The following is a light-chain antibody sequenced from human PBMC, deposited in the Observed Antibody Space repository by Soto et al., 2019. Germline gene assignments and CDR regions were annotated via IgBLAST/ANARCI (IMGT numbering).Light chain of an antibody. CDR1: QSVSSSY. Sequence: EIVLTQSPATLSLSPGERATLSCRASQSVSSSYLAWYQQKPGQAPRLLIYGASSRATGIPDRFSGSASGTEFTLTVSRLEPEDFATYYCQQYNSYWTFGQGTKVNIK. V-gene: IGKV3-20*01. CDR3: QQYNSYWT. CDR2: GAS. J-gene: IGKJ1*01.